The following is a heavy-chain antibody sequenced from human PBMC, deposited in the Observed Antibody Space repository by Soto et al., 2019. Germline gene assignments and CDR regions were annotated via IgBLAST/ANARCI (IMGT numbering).Heavy chain of an antibody. CDR2: ISSNGGST. CDR1: GFTFSSYA. J-gene: IGHJ4*02. D-gene: IGHD6-6*01. Sequence: EVQLVESGGGLVQPGGSLRLSCAASGFTFSSYAMHWVRQAPGKGLEYVSAISSNGGSTYYANSVKVRFTISRDNSKNTLYLQMGSLRAEDMAVYYCARGGEYSSSSFDYWGQGTLVTVSS. CDR3: ARGGEYSSSSFDY. V-gene: IGHV3-64*01.